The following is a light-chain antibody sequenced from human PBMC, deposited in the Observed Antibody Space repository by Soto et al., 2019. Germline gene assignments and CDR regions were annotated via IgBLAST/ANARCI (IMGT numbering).Light chain of an antibody. CDR2: EDN. Sequence: NFMLTQPHSVSESPGKTVTISCTRSSGSIASNYVQWYHQRPGSAPTIVMYEDNQRPSGVPDRFSGSIDRSSISASLTISGLKTEDEGDFYCQSYDSSNWVFGGGTKLTVL. V-gene: IGLV6-57*04. CDR3: QSYDSSNWV. J-gene: IGLJ3*02. CDR1: SGSIASNY.